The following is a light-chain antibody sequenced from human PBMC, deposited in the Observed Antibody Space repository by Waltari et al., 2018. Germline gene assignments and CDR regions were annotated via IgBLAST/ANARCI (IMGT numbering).Light chain of an antibody. CDR2: GAS. Sequence: GERATLSCRASQSVSSSYLAWYQQKPGQAPRLLIYGASSRATGIPDRFSGSGSGTDFTLTISRLEPEDFAVYYCQQYGSSPVYTFGQGTKLEIK. CDR3: QQYGSSPVYT. CDR1: QSVSSSY. J-gene: IGKJ2*01. V-gene: IGKV3-20*01.